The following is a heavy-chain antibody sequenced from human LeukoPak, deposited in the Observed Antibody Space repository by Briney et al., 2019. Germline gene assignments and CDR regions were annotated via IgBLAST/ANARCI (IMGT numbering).Heavy chain of an antibody. D-gene: IGHD3-3*01. CDR2: IYTSGST. Sequence: SETLSLTCTVSGGSISSGSYYWSWIRQPAGKGLEWIGRIYTSGSTNYNSSLKSRVTMSVDTSKNQFSLKLSSVTAADTAVYYCARVAQHDFWSGYYYFDYWAQGTLVTVSS. J-gene: IGHJ4*02. CDR3: ARVAQHDFWSGYYYFDY. V-gene: IGHV4-61*02. CDR1: GGSISSGSYY.